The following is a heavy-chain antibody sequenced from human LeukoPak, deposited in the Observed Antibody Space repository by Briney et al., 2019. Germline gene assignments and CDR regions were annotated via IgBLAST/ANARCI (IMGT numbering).Heavy chain of an antibody. J-gene: IGHJ3*02. V-gene: IGHV3-30*02. CDR2: IRYDGSNK. Sequence: GGSLRLSCAASGFTFSSYGMHWVRQAPGKGLEWVAFIRYDGSNKYYADSVKGRFTISRDNSKNTLYLQMNSLRAEDTAVYYCAREASGYSYGLDAFDIWGQGTMVTVSS. CDR3: AREASGYSYGLDAFDI. CDR1: GFTFSSYG. D-gene: IGHD5-18*01.